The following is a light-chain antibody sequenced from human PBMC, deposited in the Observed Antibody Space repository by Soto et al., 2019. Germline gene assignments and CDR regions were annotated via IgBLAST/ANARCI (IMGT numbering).Light chain of an antibody. CDR2: EGT. J-gene: IGLJ3*02. CDR1: SSDVGNYNL. CDR3: CSYAGSSPKWV. V-gene: IGLV2-23*01. Sequence: QSVPTQPASVSGSPGQSITISCTGTSSDVGNYNLVSWYQQHPGKAPKLMIYEGTKRPSGVSNRFSGSKSGNTASLTISGLQAEDEADYYCCSYAGSSPKWVFGGGTKLTVL.